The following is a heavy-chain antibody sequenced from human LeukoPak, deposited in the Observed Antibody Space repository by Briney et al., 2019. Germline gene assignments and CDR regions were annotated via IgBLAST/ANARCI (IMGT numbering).Heavy chain of an antibody. V-gene: IGHV1-46*01. Sequence: ASVKVSCKASGYTFTSYYMHWVRQAPGQGLEWMGVINPSGGSTSYAQKFQGRVTMTRDTSISTAYMELSRLRSDEMAVYYCARDHDSSGYPFDYWGQGTLVTVSS. J-gene: IGHJ4*02. CDR1: GYTFTSYY. CDR3: ARDHDSSGYPFDY. CDR2: INPSGGST. D-gene: IGHD3-22*01.